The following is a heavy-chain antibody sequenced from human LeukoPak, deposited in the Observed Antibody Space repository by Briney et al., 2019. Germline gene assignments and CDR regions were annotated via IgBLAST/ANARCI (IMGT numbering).Heavy chain of an antibody. V-gene: IGHV1-2*02. D-gene: IGHD6-13*01. CDR2: ISPNSGGA. Sequence: ASVKVSCKASGYTVTGYYMHWVRQAPGQGLEWMGWISPNSGGAKYAQNFQGRVIMTTDTSISTAYMELSSLRSDDTAVYYCARSSPPTYYHFYYYMDVWGKGSTVTVSS. CDR3: ARSSPPTYYHFYYYMDV. CDR1: GYTVTGYY. J-gene: IGHJ6*03.